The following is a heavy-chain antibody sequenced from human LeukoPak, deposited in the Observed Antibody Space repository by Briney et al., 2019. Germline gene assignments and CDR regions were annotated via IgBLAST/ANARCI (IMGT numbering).Heavy chain of an antibody. J-gene: IGHJ3*02. V-gene: IGHV4-34*01. CDR1: GGSFSGYY. D-gene: IGHD2-21*01. CDR2: INHSGST. CDR3: ARDQAIPHAFDI. Sequence: PSETLSLTCAVYGGSFSGYYWSWIRQPPGKGLEWIGEINHSGSTNYNPSLKSRVTMSVDTSKNQFSLKLSSVTAADTAMYYCARDQAIPHAFDIWGQGTMVTVSS.